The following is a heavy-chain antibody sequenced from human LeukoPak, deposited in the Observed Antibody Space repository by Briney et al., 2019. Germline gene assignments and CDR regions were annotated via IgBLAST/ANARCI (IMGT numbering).Heavy chain of an antibody. CDR1: GFTFSSYS. CDR3: ARDQGPRNWFDP. V-gene: IGHV3-21*01. J-gene: IGHJ5*02. Sequence: GGSLRLSCAASGFTFSSYSMNWVRQAPGKGLEWVSSISSSSSYIYYADSVKGRFTISRDNAKSSLYLQMNSLRAEDTAVYYCARDQGPRNWFDPWGQGTLVTVSS. CDR2: ISSSSSYI.